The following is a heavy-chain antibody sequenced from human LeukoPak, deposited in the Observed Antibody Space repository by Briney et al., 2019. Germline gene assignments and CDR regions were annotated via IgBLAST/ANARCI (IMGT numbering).Heavy chain of an antibody. J-gene: IGHJ4*02. CDR2: ISIGGGST. CDR3: AREREVVGATIVDY. CDR1: GFIFNNYA. D-gene: IGHD1-26*01. Sequence: AGGSLRLSCAASGFIFNNYAMSWVRQAPGKGLEWVSAISIGGGSTYYADSVKGRFTISRDNSKNTLYLQMNSLRAEDTAVYYCAREREVVGATIVDYWGQGTLVIVSS. V-gene: IGHV3-23*01.